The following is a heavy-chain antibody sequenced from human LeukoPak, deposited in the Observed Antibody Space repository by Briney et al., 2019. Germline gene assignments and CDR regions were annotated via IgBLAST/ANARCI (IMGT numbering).Heavy chain of an antibody. J-gene: IGHJ4*02. Sequence: KSSETLSLTCTVSGGSISSYYWSWIRQPPGKGLEWIGYIYYSGSTYYNPSLKSRVTISVDTSKNQFSLKLSSVTAADTAVYYCARGYPGIAADRFDYWGQGTLVTVSS. CDR3: ARGYPGIAADRFDY. V-gene: IGHV4-59*12. CDR1: GGSISSYY. D-gene: IGHD6-13*01. CDR2: IYYSGST.